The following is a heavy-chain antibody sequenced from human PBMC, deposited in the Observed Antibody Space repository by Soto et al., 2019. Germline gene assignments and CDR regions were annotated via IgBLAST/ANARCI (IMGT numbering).Heavy chain of an antibody. CDR2: IDPSDSYT. CDR3: ARSPRYSSSGPNWFDP. J-gene: IGHJ5*02. V-gene: IGHV5-10-1*01. D-gene: IGHD6-13*01. CDR1: GYSFTSYW. Sequence: GESLKISCKGSGYSFTSYWISWVRQMPGKGLEWMGRIDPSDSYTNYSPSFQGHVTISADKSISTAYLQWSSLKASDTAMYYCARSPRYSSSGPNWFDPWGQGTLVTVSS.